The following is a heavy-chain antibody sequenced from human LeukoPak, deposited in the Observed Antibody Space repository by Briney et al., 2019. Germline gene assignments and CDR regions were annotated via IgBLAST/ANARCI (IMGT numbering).Heavy chain of an antibody. CDR3: AKEGLRKGVVVPAAPLRAFDI. CDR1: GFTFSSYA. CDR2: ISYDGSNK. Sequence: GGSLRLSCAASGFTFSSYAMHWVRQAPGKGLEWVAVISYDGSNKYYTDSVKGPFTISRDNSKNTRYLQMNSLRAEDTAVYYCAKEGLRKGVVVPAAPLRAFDIWGQGTMVTVSS. D-gene: IGHD2-2*01. J-gene: IGHJ3*02. V-gene: IGHV3-30-3*01.